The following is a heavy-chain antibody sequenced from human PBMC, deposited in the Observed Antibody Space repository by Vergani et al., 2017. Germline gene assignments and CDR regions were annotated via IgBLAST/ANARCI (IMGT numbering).Heavy chain of an antibody. CDR1: GYESTNYA. CDR3: ARPSYGSEYDSYYGLDV. Sequence: EVSLMESGGDLVQLGGPLTFSAVGSGYESTNYASHWFSPAPGRGLGWVAHIMVNGVTQYYADPVAGGFTVSRDSVRKSVSLRMNSLRVDDTAVYYCARPSYGSEYDSYYGLDVWGQGTTVFVSS. D-gene: IGHD3-10*01. V-gene: IGHV3-48*03. J-gene: IGHJ6*02. CDR2: IMVNGVTQ.